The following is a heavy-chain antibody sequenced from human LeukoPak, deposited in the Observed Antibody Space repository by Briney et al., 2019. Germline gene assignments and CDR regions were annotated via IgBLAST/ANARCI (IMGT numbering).Heavy chain of an antibody. D-gene: IGHD7-27*01. CDR3: ARVGVSWGGFDI. V-gene: IGHV3-74*01. Sequence: GASLRPSCAASGFASSGYWMYWVRQVPGKGLVWVSRINRDGSTTSYADSVKGRFTISRDNAKNTVYLQMNSLRAEDTAVYYCARVGVSWGGFDIWGQGTVVTVSS. CDR2: INRDGSTT. J-gene: IGHJ3*02. CDR1: GFASSGYW.